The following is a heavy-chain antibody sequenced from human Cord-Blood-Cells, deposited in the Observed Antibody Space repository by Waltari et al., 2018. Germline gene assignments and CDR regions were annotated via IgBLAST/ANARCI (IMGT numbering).Heavy chain of an antibody. CDR1: GGSFSGYY. J-gene: IGHJ5*02. Sequence: QVQLQQWGAGLLKPSETLSLTCAVYGGSFSGYYWSWIRQPPGKGLEWIGEINHSGSTNYNPALKSRVTISVDTSKNQFSLKLSSVTAADTAVYYGARRENNWFDPWGQGTLVTVSS. V-gene: IGHV4-34*01. CDR3: ARRENNWFDP. CDR2: INHSGST.